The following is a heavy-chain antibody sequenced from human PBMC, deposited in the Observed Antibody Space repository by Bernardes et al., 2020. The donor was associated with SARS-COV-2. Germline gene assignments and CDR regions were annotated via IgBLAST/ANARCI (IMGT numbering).Heavy chain of an antibody. CDR1: GYTLTELS. Sequence: ASVKVSCKVSGYTLTELSMHWVRQAPGKGLEWMGGFDPEDGETIYAPKFPGRVTMTEDTSTDTAYMELSSLRSEDTAVYYCATSVPAEYSSSWYKGGDYYYYYGMDVWGQGTTVTVSS. J-gene: IGHJ6*02. CDR2: FDPEDGET. CDR3: ATSVPAEYSSSWYKGGDYYYYYGMDV. D-gene: IGHD6-13*01. V-gene: IGHV1-24*01.